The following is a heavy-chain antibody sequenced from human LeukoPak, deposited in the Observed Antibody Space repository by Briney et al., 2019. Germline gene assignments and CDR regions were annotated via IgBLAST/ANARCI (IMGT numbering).Heavy chain of an antibody. CDR2: ISYDGSNN. Sequence: GGSPRLSCAASGFTFSAYGMHWVRQAPGKGLEWVAVISYDGSNNYYADSVKGRFTISRDNSKNTLYLQMNSLRAEDTAVYFCAKGPRYCSSTSCLSYFDYWGQGTLVTVTS. CDR3: AKGPRYCSSTSCLSYFDY. V-gene: IGHV3-30*18. D-gene: IGHD2-2*01. J-gene: IGHJ4*02. CDR1: GFTFSAYG.